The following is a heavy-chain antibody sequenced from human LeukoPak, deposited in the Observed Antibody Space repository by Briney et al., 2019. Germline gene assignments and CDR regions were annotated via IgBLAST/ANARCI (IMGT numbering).Heavy chain of an antibody. V-gene: IGHV4-59*11. CDR3: ARDLITVTKGFDI. CDR1: TDSFGSHY. CDR2: ISYIGST. Sequence: PSETLSLTCAVSTDSFGSHYWSWIRQPPGKGLGWIGYISYIGSTNYNPSLKSRVTIPIDTSKNQFSLKLRSVTAADTAVYFCARDLITVTKGFDIWGQGTMVSVSS. D-gene: IGHD4-17*01. J-gene: IGHJ3*02.